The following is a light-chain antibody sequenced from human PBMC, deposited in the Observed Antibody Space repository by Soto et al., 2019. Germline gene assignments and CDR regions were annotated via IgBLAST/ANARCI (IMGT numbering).Light chain of an antibody. Sequence: EIVMTQSPDTLYVSPGEGATLSCRASQSVRTKLAWYQQKAGQAPRLLIYDASNRATGIPARFSGSGSGTDFTLTISSLEPEDFAVYYCQQRSNWQVTFGQGTRLEIK. CDR2: DAS. CDR3: QQRSNWQVT. V-gene: IGKV3-11*01. CDR1: QSVRTK. J-gene: IGKJ5*01.